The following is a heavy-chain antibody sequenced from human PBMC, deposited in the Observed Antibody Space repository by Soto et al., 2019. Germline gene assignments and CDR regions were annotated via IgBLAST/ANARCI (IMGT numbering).Heavy chain of an antibody. CDR1: GFTFSNSA. V-gene: IGHV3-23*01. Sequence: EVQLLEAGGGLAQPVGSLRLSCTASGFTFSNSAMTWVRQAQGKGLEWVSIISASGRSTYHAASVKGRFTISRDNAKDTLYVQMPRLRAEDTATYYGAKAGQWLDVYLESWGQGTQVTVSA. CDR3: AKAGQWLDVYLES. CDR2: ISASGRST. J-gene: IGHJ4*02. D-gene: IGHD6-19*01.